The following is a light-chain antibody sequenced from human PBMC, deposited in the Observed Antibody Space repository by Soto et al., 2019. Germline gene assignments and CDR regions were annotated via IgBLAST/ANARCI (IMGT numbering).Light chain of an antibody. Sequence: IQLTQSPSSLSASVGDRVTVTCRASQSINIYLNWYQQEPGKAPTLLIYGASTLQSGVPSRFSGGGSRTDFTLTISSLQTEDFATYYCQQSYRSPYTFGQGTKLEI. CDR3: QQSYRSPYT. CDR1: QSINIY. V-gene: IGKV1-39*01. J-gene: IGKJ2*01. CDR2: GAS.